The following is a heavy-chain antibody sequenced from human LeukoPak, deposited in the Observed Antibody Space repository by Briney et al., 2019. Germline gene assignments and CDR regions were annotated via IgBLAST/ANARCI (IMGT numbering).Heavy chain of an antibody. CDR1: RFAFHNYA. J-gene: IGHJ3*01. CDR2: RWWC. CDR3: GKDPNGNFIGAFDF. V-gene: IGHV3-23*01. Sequence: GGSLRLSCAASRFAFHNYAMTWIHQAPERGLEWVSSRWWCTDSAKGRFTISRDNSKGTLYLQMDSLRVEDTAVYYCGKDPNGNFIGAFDFWGQGTMVTVSS. D-gene: IGHD4-23*01.